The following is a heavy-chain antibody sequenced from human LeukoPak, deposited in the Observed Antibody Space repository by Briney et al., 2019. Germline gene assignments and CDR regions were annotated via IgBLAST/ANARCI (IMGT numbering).Heavy chain of an antibody. V-gene: IGHV3-30*18. CDR1: GFTFSSYG. Sequence: GGSLRLSCAASGFTFSSYGMHWVRQAPGKGLEWVAVISSDGSNKYYADSVKGRFTISRDNSKNTLYLQMNSLRAEDTAVYYCAKGPSYMDVWGKGTTVTVSS. CDR2: ISSDGSNK. J-gene: IGHJ6*03. CDR3: AKGPSYMDV.